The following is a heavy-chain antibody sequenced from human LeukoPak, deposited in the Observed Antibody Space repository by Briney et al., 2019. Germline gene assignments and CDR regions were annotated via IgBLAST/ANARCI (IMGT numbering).Heavy chain of an antibody. CDR1: GYSFTTYW. J-gene: IGHJ4*02. D-gene: IGHD5-18*01. Sequence: GESLKISCKGSGYSFTTYWIGWVRQMPGKGLEWMGLIFPGDSDTIYNPSFRGQVTISADKSITTAYLQWSSLKASDTAMYYCARQQDTAMGEWGQGTLVTVSS. V-gene: IGHV5-51*01. CDR2: IFPGDSDT. CDR3: ARQQDTAMGE.